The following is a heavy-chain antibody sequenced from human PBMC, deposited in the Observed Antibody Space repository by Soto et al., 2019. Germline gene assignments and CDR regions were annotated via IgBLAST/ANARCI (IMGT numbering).Heavy chain of an antibody. CDR1: GGSISSYY. Sequence: LSLTCTVSGGSISSYYWSWIRQPPGKGLEWIGYIYYSGSTNYNPSLKSRVTISVDTSKNQFSLKLGSVTAADTAVYYCARGLMWAGTRYYFDYWGQGTLVTVSS. J-gene: IGHJ4*02. D-gene: IGHD6-19*01. CDR2: IYYSGST. V-gene: IGHV4-59*01. CDR3: ARGLMWAGTRYYFDY.